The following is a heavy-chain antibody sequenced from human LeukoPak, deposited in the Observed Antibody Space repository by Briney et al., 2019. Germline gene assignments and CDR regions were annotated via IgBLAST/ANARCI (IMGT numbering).Heavy chain of an antibody. V-gene: IGHV1-2*02. CDR2: INPNSGGT. Sequence: ASVKVSCKASGYTFTGYYMHWVRQAPGQGLEWMGWINPNSGGTNYAQKFQGRVTMTRDTSISTAYMELSRLRSDDTAGYYCARWSSSWYGSRGHYYFDYWGQGTLVTVSS. CDR1: GYTFTGYY. CDR3: ARWSSSWYGSRGHYYFDY. J-gene: IGHJ4*02. D-gene: IGHD6-13*01.